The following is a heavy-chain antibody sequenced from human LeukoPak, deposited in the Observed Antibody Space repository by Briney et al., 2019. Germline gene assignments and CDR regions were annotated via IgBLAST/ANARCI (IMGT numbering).Heavy chain of an antibody. J-gene: IGHJ4*02. V-gene: IGHV3-21*05. Sequence: GGSLRLSCAASGFTFSSYSMNWVRQAPGRGLEWVSYISSSSSYTNYADSVKGRFTISRDNAKNSLYLQMNSLRAEDTAVYYCASARRGYSSGWYYFDYWGQGTLVTVSS. D-gene: IGHD6-19*01. CDR2: ISSSSSYT. CDR3: ASARRGYSSGWYYFDY. CDR1: GFTFSSYS.